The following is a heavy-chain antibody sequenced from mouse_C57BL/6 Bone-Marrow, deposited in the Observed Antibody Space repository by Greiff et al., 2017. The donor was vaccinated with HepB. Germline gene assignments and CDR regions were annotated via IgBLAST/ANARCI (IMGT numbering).Heavy chain of an antibody. CDR3: ARDWYFDV. CDR1: GYNFTSYW. J-gene: IGHJ1*03. CDR2: IDPSDSYT. V-gene: IGHV1-69*01. Sequence: VQLQQPGAELVMPGASVKLSCKASGYNFTSYWMHWVKQRPGQGLEWIGEIDPSDSYTNYNQKFKGKSTLTVDKSSSTAYMQLSSLPSEDSAVYYIARDWYFDVGGTGTTVTVSS.